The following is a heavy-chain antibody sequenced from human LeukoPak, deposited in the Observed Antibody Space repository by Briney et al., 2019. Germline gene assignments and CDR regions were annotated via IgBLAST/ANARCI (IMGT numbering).Heavy chain of an antibody. CDR1: GFTFSSYG. Sequence: GGSLRLSCAASGFTFSSYGIHWVRQAPGKGLEWVAAISNHGSNEHYADSVKGRFTISRDNSKNTLYLQMNSLRVEDAAVYYCANLPTYDFWNGYDKYFDYWGQGTLVTVSS. J-gene: IGHJ4*02. V-gene: IGHV3-30*18. CDR2: ISNHGSNE. CDR3: ANLPTYDFWNGYDKYFDY. D-gene: IGHD3-3*01.